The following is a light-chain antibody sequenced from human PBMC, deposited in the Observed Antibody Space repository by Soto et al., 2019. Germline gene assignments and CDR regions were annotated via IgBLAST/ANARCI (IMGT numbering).Light chain of an antibody. J-gene: IGKJ4*01. CDR2: DAS. Sequence: DIQMTQSPSTLSASVGDRVTITCRASQSISSWLAWYQQKPGKAPKLLIYDASSLESGVPSRFSGIGSGTEFTLTISSLQPDDFATYYCQQYNSYSELTFGGGTKVEIK. V-gene: IGKV1-5*01. CDR1: QSISSW. CDR3: QQYNSYSELT.